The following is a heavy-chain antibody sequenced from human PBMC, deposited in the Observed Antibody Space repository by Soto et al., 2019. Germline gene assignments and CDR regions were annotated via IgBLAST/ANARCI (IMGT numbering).Heavy chain of an antibody. CDR2: ISSSSSYI. D-gene: IGHD3-3*01. CDR3: ARDHYDAPTPSNSLDP. J-gene: IGHJ5*02. CDR1: GFTFSSYS. V-gene: IGHV3-21*01. Sequence: GGSLRLSCAASGFTFSSYSMNWVRQAPGKGLEWVSSISSSSSYIYYADSVKGRFTISRDNAKNSLYLQMNSLRAEDTAVYYCARDHYDAPTPSNSLDPWGQGILVTVSS.